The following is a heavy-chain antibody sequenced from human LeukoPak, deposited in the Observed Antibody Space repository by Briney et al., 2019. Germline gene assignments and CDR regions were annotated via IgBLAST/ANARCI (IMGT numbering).Heavy chain of an antibody. CDR2: INPNSGGT. V-gene: IGHV1-2*06. CDR3: ARAYYYDSSGYYDPYYFDY. CDR1: GYTFTGYY. D-gene: IGHD3-22*01. J-gene: IGHJ4*02. Sequence: ASVKVSCKASGYTFTGYYMHWVRQAPGQGLEWMGRINPNSGGTSYAQKFQGRVTMTRDTSISTAYMELSRLRSDDTAVYYCARAYYYDSSGYYDPYYFDYWGQGTLVTVSS.